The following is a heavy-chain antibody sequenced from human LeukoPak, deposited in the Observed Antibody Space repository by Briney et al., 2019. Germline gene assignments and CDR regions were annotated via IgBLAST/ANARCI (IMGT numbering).Heavy chain of an antibody. Sequence: GGSLRLSCAASGFTFSDHYMDWVRQAPGKGLEWVGRSRNKAKSYSTDYAAAVNGRFTLSRDDSKNSLDLQMNSLKTEDTAVYYCARVYCGSTSCYFDCWGQGTLVTVSS. J-gene: IGHJ4*02. CDR3: ARVYCGSTSCYFDC. CDR2: SRNKAKSYST. D-gene: IGHD2-2*01. V-gene: IGHV3-72*01. CDR1: GFTFSDHY.